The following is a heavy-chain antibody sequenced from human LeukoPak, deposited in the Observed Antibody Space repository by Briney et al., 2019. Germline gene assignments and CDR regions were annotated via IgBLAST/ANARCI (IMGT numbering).Heavy chain of an antibody. CDR1: GYTFSSYD. Sequence: ASVKVSCKASGYTFSSYDINWVRQAPGQGLEWMGWISAYNGNTNYAQKLQGRVTMTTDTSTGTAYMELRSLRSDDTAVYYCARGPLLGVPDYWGQGTLVTVSS. V-gene: IGHV1-18*01. CDR3: ARGPLLGVPDY. D-gene: IGHD1-26*01. J-gene: IGHJ4*02. CDR2: ISAYNGNT.